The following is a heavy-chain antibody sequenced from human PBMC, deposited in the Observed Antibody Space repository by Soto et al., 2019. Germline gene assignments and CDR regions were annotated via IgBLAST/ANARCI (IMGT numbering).Heavy chain of an antibody. Sequence: EVQLVESGGGLVQPGGSLRLSCAASGFTFSSYEMNWVRQSPGKGLEWVSYISSRGSTIYYADSVKGRFTISRDNAKNSLYLQMNSLRAEDTAVYYCARSSSFDAFDIWGQGTMVTVSS. D-gene: IGHD2-2*01. CDR1: GFTFSSYE. J-gene: IGHJ3*02. V-gene: IGHV3-48*03. CDR2: ISSRGSTI. CDR3: ARSSSFDAFDI.